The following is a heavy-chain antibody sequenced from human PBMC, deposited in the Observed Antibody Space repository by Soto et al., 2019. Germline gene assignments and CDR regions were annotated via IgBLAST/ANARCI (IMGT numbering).Heavy chain of an antibody. CDR2: ISGSGGST. J-gene: IGHJ6*03. CDR3: AKPLSRDYGDYDYYYYMDV. Sequence: GGSLRLSCVASGFTFSSYAMSWVRQAPGKGLEWVSAISGSGGSTYYADSVKGRFTISRDNSKNTLYLQMNSLRAEDTAVYYCAKPLSRDYGDYDYYYYMDVWGKGTTVTVSS. D-gene: IGHD4-17*01. CDR1: GFTFSSYA. V-gene: IGHV3-23*01.